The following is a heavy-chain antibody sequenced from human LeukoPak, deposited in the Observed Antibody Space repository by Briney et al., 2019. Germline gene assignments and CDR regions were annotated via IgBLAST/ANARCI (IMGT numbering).Heavy chain of an antibody. J-gene: IGHJ3*02. CDR1: GFTFTSSA. Sequence: GASVKVSCTASGFTFTSSAVQWVRQARGQRLEWIGWIVVGSGNTNYAQKFQERVTITRDMSTSTAYMGLSSLRSEDTAVYYCAAVHCSSTSCYISNDAFDIWGQGTMVTVSS. CDR2: IVVGSGNT. CDR3: AAVHCSSTSCYISNDAFDI. D-gene: IGHD2-2*02. V-gene: IGHV1-58*01.